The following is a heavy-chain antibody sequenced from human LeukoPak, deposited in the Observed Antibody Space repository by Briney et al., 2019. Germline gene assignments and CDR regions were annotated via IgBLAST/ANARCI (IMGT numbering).Heavy chain of an antibody. CDR2: ISSSTRYI. Sequence: GGSLRLSCAVSGFTFSRSTMNWVRQAPGKGLEWVSSISSSTRYIYYADSVKGRFTISRDNAKNSVFLQMNSLRIEDTAVYYCASGSSRWYVIDYWGQGTLVTVSS. CDR3: ASGSSRWYVIDY. CDR1: GFTFSRST. V-gene: IGHV3-21*01. J-gene: IGHJ4*02. D-gene: IGHD6-13*01.